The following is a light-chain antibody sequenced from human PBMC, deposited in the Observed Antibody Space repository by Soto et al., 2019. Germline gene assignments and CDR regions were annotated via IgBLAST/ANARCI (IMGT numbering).Light chain of an antibody. CDR1: QSISSY. Sequence: DIQMTQSPSSLSASVGDRVTITCRASQSISSYLNWYQQKPGKAPKLLIYAASSLQSGVPSRFSGSGSGTAFTLTISSQQPEDFATYYCQQSYSTPLTFGGGTKVEIK. CDR2: AAS. J-gene: IGKJ4*01. V-gene: IGKV1-39*01. CDR3: QQSYSTPLT.